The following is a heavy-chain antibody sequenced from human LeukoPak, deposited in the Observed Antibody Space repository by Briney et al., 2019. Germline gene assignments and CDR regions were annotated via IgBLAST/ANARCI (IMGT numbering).Heavy chain of an antibody. D-gene: IGHD3-3*01. J-gene: IGHJ4*02. CDR3: ARVIFGDSNAIDY. CDR2: INPNSGGT. CDR1: GYTFTGYY. Sequence: ASVKVSCKASGYTFTGYYMHWVRQAPGQGLEWMGRINPNSGGTNYAQKFQGRVTMTRDTSISTAYMELSRLRSDDTAVYYCARVIFGDSNAIDYWSQGTLVTVSS. V-gene: IGHV1-2*06.